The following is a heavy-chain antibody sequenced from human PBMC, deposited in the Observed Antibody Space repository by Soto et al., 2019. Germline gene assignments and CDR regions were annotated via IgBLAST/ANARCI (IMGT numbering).Heavy chain of an antibody. D-gene: IGHD2-2*01. CDR2: ISGDAGGA. CDR3: ARDTRYPIYSLDS. Sequence: EVQLLDSGGGLVQPGGSLRLYCESSGFTFSSYAMTWVRQAPGKALEWVSTISGDAGGAYYSDSVKGRSTISRDNSKNTLYLQMNSLRAEDTALYYCARDTRYPIYSLDSWGQGALVNVS. J-gene: IGHJ4*02. CDR1: GFTFSSYA. V-gene: IGHV3-23*01.